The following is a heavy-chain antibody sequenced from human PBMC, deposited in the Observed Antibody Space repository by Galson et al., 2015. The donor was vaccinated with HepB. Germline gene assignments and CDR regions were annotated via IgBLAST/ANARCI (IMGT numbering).Heavy chain of an antibody. CDR2: INHSGST. D-gene: IGHD6-13*01. Sequence: ETLSLTCAVYGGSFNGYYWSWIRQPPGKGLEWIGEINHSGSTNYNPSLKSRVTISVDTSKNQFSLKLSSVTAADTAVYYCARGLRGQEQQLVLIDYWGQGTLVTVSS. J-gene: IGHJ4*02. V-gene: IGHV4-34*01. CDR1: GGSFNGYY. CDR3: ARGLRGQEQQLVLIDY.